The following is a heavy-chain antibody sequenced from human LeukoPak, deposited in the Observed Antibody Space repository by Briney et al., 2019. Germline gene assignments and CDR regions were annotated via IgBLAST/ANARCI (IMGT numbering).Heavy chain of an antibody. Sequence: GGPLRLSCAVSGFTFSSYSMNWVRQAPGKGLEWVSSISSSSSYIYYADSVRGRFTISRDNAKNSLYLQMNSLRAEDTAVYYCARGGSVVFDYWGQGTLVTVSS. D-gene: IGHD3-10*01. V-gene: IGHV3-21*01. CDR1: GFTFSSYS. CDR3: ARGGSVVFDY. J-gene: IGHJ4*02. CDR2: ISSSSSYI.